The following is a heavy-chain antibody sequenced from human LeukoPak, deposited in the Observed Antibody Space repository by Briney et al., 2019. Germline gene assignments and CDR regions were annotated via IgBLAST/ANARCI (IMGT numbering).Heavy chain of an antibody. CDR2: IRYDGSNQ. Sequence: HPGGSLRLSCATSGFSFSTYGMHWVRQAPGKGLEWVALIRYDGSNQYYAASVKGRFTISRDSSKNTLYLQMNSLRPEDTAVYSCAKDGGAFDVDYWGQGTLVTVSS. CDR1: GFSFSTYG. CDR3: AKDGGAFDVDY. D-gene: IGHD2-15*01. J-gene: IGHJ4*02. V-gene: IGHV3-30*02.